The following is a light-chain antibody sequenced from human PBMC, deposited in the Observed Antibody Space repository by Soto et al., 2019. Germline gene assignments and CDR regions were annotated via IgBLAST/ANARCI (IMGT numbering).Light chain of an antibody. CDR1: QSVSSAY. CDR2: GAS. CDR3: QQYGGSVPIT. V-gene: IGKV3-20*01. Sequence: EIVLTQSPGTLSLSPGERATLSCMASQSVSSAYLAWYQQKPGQAPRLLISGASSRATGIPDRFSGSGSGTDFSLTISGLEPEDFAVYYCQQYGGSVPITFGQGTRLDIK. J-gene: IGKJ5*01.